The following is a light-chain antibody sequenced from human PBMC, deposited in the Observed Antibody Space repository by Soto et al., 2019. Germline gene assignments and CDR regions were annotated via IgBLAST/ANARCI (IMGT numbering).Light chain of an antibody. J-gene: IGKJ2*01. CDR2: DAS. CDR1: QSISSW. CDR3: QQYKSSSYT. V-gene: IGKV1-5*01. Sequence: DIQMTQSPSTLSASVGDRVTLTCRASQSISSWLAWYQQKPGKAPELLIFDASSLQSGVPSRFSGSGSETEFTLTISSLQPDDCATYYCQQYKSSSYTFGQGTKLEIK.